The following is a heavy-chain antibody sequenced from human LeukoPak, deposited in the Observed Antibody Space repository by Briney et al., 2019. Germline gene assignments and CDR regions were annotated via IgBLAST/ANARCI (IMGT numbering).Heavy chain of an antibody. CDR3: TRETYYYGSGSYYDYYYYMDV. J-gene: IGHJ6*03. CDR2: IRSKDNDGTT. Sequence: GGSLRLSCTASGFTFGDYAISWVRQAPGKGLEWLGFIRSKDNDGTTAYAASVKGRFIISRDDSKSIAYLQMNDLKTEDTAVYYCTRETYYYGSGSYYDYYYYMDVWGKGTTVTVSS. CDR1: GFTFGDYA. D-gene: IGHD3-10*01. V-gene: IGHV3-49*04.